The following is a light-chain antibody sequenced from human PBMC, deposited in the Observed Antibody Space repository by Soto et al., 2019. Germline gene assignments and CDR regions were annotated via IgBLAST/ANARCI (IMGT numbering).Light chain of an antibody. CDR2: AAS. Sequence: QMTQSPSSLSASVGEKIIITCRASRDVGSDVSWYQQKPGQAPKLLIYAASSLETGVPSRFSGSGSGTDFTLTISSLQPEDFATYYCQQYDNLPLIFGQGTRLDIK. CDR3: QQYDNLPLI. V-gene: IGKV1-33*01. CDR1: RDVGSD. J-gene: IGKJ5*01.